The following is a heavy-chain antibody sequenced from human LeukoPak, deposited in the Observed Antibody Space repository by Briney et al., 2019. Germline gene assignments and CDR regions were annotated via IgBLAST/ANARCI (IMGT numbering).Heavy chain of an antibody. V-gene: IGHV4-39*01. CDR2: IYYSGST. Sequence: PSETLSLTCTVSGGSISSSSYYWGWIRQPPGKGLEWIGSIYYSGSTYYNPSLKSRVTISVDTSKNQFSLKLSSVTAADTAVYYCARQPLSRIVVATVLWFDPWGQGTLVTVSS. D-gene: IGHD3-22*01. J-gene: IGHJ5*02. CDR3: ARQPLSRIVVATVLWFDP. CDR1: GGSISSSSYY.